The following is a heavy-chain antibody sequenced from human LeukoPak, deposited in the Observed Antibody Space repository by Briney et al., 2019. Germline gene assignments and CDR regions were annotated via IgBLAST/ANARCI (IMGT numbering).Heavy chain of an antibody. V-gene: IGHV3-74*01. Sequence: GGSLRLSSASSGFTFSSYWMHWVRQAPGKGLVWVSRINSDGSSTSYADSVKGRFTISRDNAKNTLYLQMSSLRAEDTAVYYCAREPGYSYGYLDYWGQGTLVTVSS. D-gene: IGHD5-18*01. J-gene: IGHJ4*02. CDR1: GFTFSSYW. CDR2: INSDGSST. CDR3: AREPGYSYGYLDY.